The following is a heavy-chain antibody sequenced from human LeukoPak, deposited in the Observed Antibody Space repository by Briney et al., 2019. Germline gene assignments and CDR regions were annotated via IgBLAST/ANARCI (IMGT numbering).Heavy chain of an antibody. J-gene: IGHJ3*02. V-gene: IGHV6-1*01. Sequence: SQTLSLTCAISGDSVSSNSAAWNWIRQSPSRGLEWLGRTYYRSKWYNDYAVSVKSRITINPDTSKNQFSLQLNSVTPEDTAVYYCARDQSPYYDYVWGSSPKVYLAFDIWGQGTMVTVSS. CDR1: GDSVSSNSAA. CDR2: TYYRSKWYN. CDR3: ARDQSPYYDYVWGSSPKVYLAFDI. D-gene: IGHD3-16*01.